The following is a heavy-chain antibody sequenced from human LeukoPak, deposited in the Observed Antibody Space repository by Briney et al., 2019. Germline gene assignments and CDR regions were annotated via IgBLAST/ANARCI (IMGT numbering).Heavy chain of an antibody. CDR2: INPNSGGT. CDR3: ARGGSPMVRGAIFVRGC. CDR1: GYTFTGYY. V-gene: IGHV1-2*02. Sequence: ASVKVSCKASGYTFTGYYMHWVRQAPGQGLEWMGWINPNSGGTNYAQKFQGRVTMTRDTSISTAYMELSRLRSDDTAVYYCARGGSPMVRGAIFVRGCWAQEPLVTVSS. D-gene: IGHD3-10*01. J-gene: IGHJ4*02.